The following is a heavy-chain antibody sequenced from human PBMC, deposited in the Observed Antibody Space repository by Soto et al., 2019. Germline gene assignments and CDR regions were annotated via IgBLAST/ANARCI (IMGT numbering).Heavy chain of an antibody. V-gene: IGHV4-61*01. J-gene: IGHJ5*02. CDR2: IYYSGST. CDR3: ARDQAWFDP. Sequence: QVQLQESGPGLVKPSETLSLTCTVSGGSVSSGSYYWSWIRQPPGKGLEWIGYIYYSGSTNYNPSLKSRVTISVDTSKNQFSLKLSSATAADTAVYYCARDQAWFDPWGQGTLVTVSS. CDR1: GGSVSSGSYY.